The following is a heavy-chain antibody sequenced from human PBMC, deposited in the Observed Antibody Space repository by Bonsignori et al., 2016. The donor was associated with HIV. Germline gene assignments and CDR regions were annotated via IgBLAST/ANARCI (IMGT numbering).Heavy chain of an antibody. CDR3: ASPPGWGEDAFDI. CDR2: ISSSGSTI. V-gene: IGHV3-48*03. D-gene: IGHD6-19*01. Sequence: WIRQPPGKGLEWVSYISSSGSTIYYADSVKGRFTISRDNAKNSLYLQMNSLRAEDTAVYYCASPPGWGEDAFDIWGQGTMVTVSS. J-gene: IGHJ3*02.